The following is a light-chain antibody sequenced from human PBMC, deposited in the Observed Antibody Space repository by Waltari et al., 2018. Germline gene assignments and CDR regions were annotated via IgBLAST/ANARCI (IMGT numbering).Light chain of an antibody. CDR3: SAWDDSLNAWV. J-gene: IGLJ3*02. V-gene: IGLV1-44*01. Sequence: QSVLTQPPSVSGTPGQRVTISCPGTRSNIGGYSLNSYQQFPGTAPKLLIYYNNQRPSGVPDRFSGSKSGTSASLAISGLQSADEADYHCSAWDDSLNAWVFGGGTRLTVL. CDR2: YNN. CDR1: RSNIGGYS.